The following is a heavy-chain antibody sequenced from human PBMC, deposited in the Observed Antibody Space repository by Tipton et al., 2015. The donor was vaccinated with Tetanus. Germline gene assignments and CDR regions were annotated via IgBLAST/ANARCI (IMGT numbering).Heavy chain of an antibody. D-gene: IGHD7-27*01. CDR3: ARQLWGYWFDP. J-gene: IGHJ5*02. CDR2: IYFRGDT. Sequence: TLSLTCTVTGGSISTSRYYWGWVRQAPGMGLEWIGSIYFRGDTYHNPSLKSRVTMSVDTSKNQFSLSLISVTAADTAVYYCARQLWGYWFDPRGQGTLVTVSS. CDR1: GGSISTSRYY. V-gene: IGHV4-39*01.